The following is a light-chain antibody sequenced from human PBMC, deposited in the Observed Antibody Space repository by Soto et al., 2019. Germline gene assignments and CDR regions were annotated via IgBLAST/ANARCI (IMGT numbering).Light chain of an antibody. V-gene: IGKV3-11*01. CDR2: DAS. J-gene: IGKJ4*01. Sequence: EVVLTQSPATLSLSPGERATLSCRASQSVRSYLAWFQHKPGQAPTLLIYDASNRATGIPGRFSGSGFGTDFTLTISSLEPEDFGVYYCQQRTNWPPLTFGGGTRVEIK. CDR3: QQRTNWPPLT. CDR1: QSVRSY.